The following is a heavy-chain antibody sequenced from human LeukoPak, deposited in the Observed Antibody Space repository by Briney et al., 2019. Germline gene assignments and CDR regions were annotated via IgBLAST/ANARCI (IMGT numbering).Heavy chain of an antibody. D-gene: IGHD2-15*01. Sequence: SETLSLTCTVSGGSISSSSYYWSWIRQPPGKGLEWIGYIYYSGSTNYNPSLKSRVTISVYTSKNQFSLKLSSVTAADTAVYYCARHWRGFCSGGSCYMGLSDEYFDLWCRGTLVTVSS. CDR3: ARHWRGFCSGGSCYMGLSDEYFDL. CDR2: IYYSGST. CDR1: GGSISSSSYY. V-gene: IGHV4-61*05. J-gene: IGHJ2*01.